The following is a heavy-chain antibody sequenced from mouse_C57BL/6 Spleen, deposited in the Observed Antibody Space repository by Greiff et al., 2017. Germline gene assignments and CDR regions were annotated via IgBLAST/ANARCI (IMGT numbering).Heavy chain of an antibody. CDR3: ARGNTGYFDV. V-gene: IGHV5-17*01. CDR2: ISSGSSTI. J-gene: IGHJ1*03. CDR1: GFTFSDYG. Sequence: DVMLVESGGGLVKPGGSLKLSCAASGFTFSDYGMHWVRQAPEKGLEWVAYISSGSSTIYYADTVKGRFTISRDNAKNTLFLQMTSLRSEDTAMYYCARGNTGYFDVWGTGTTVTVSS.